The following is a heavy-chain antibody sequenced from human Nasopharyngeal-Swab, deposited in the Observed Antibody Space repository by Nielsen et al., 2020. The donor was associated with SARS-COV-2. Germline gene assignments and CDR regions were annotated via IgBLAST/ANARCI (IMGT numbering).Heavy chain of an antibody. CDR1: GFTFSSYA. V-gene: IGHV3-30-3*01. D-gene: IGHD3-10*01. CDR2: ISYDGSNK. Sequence: GESLKISCAASGFTFSSYAMHWVRQAPGKGLEWVAVISYDGSNKYYADSVKSRFTISRDNSKNTLYLQMNSLRAEDTAVYYCARDWAHYYGSGALLLWWFDPWGQGTLVTVSS. CDR3: ARDWAHYYGSGALLLWWFDP. J-gene: IGHJ5*02.